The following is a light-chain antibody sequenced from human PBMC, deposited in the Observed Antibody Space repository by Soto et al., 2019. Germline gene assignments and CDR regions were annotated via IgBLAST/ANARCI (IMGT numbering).Light chain of an antibody. V-gene: IGKV1-33*01. CDR2: DAS. Sequence: DVQLTQSPSTLSASVGDRVAITCQASQRIVNYLNWFQQRPAKAPQLLISDASHLEPGVPSRFSGKRSETDFTLIISSLPPEDFAIYYCKQYEKLPLTYGSGTRV. CDR3: KQYEKLPLT. CDR1: QRIVNY. J-gene: IGKJ4*02.